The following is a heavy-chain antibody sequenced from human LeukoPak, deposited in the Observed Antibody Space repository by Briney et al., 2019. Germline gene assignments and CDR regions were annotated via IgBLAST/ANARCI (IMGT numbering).Heavy chain of an antibody. D-gene: IGHD3-10*01. Sequence: GASVKVSCKASGYNFPSYGISWVRQAPGQGLEWMGWINPNSGGTNYAQKFQGRVTMTRDTSISTAYMELSRLRSDDTAVYYCASSRARITMVRGVIAPLDYWGQGTLVTVSS. CDR1: GYNFPSYG. V-gene: IGHV1-2*02. CDR2: INPNSGGT. J-gene: IGHJ4*02. CDR3: ASSRARITMVRGVIAPLDY.